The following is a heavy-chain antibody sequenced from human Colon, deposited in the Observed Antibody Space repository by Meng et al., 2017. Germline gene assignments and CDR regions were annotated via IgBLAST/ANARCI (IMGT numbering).Heavy chain of an antibody. J-gene: IGHJ4*02. CDR3: ARDWGDVRGGFDF. V-gene: IGHV6-1*02. CDR1: RDSVSSNSAA. CDR2: TYYRSKYYN. D-gene: IGHD3-10*02. Sequence: QVQLDHSGQGLSETSPTPPPACAISRDSVSSNSAAWNWIRQSPSRGLEWLGRTYYRSKYYNDYALAVKSRITINPDTSKNQFSLQLNSVTPEDTAIYYCARDWGDVRGGFDFWGQGTLVTVSS.